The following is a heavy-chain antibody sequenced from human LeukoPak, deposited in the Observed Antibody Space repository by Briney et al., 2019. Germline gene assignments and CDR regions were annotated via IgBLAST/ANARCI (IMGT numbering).Heavy chain of an antibody. D-gene: IGHD2-15*01. CDR2: IYSGGST. CDR1: GFTVSSNY. V-gene: IGHV3-53*01. Sequence: GGSLRLSCAASGFTVSSNYMSWVRQAPGKGLEWVSVIYSGGSTYYADSVKGRFTISRDNSKNTLYLQMNSLRAEDTAVYYCASLRYCSGGSCYSGIDYWGQGTLVTVSS. J-gene: IGHJ4*02. CDR3: ASLRYCSGGSCYSGIDY.